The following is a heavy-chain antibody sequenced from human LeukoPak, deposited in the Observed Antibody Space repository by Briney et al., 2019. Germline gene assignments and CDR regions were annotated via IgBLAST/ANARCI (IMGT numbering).Heavy chain of an antibody. CDR1: GGTFSSYA. CDR2: IIPIFGNA. J-gene: IGHJ4*02. CDR3: ARGKYGDYALDY. V-gene: IGHV1-69*01. Sequence: PGGSLRLSCAASGGTFSSYAISWVRQAPGQGLEWMGGIIPIFGNANYAQKFQGRVTITADESTSTAYMELSSLRSEDTAVYYCARGKYGDYALDYWGQGTLVTVSS. D-gene: IGHD4-17*01.